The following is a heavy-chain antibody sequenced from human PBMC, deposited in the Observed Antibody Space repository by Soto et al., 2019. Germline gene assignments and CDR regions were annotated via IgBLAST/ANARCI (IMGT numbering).Heavy chain of an antibody. CDR1: GGSFSGYY. J-gene: IGHJ6*02. D-gene: IGHD6-13*01. Sequence: SETLSLTCAVYGGSFSGYYWSWIRQPPGKGLEWIGEINHSGSTNYNPSLKSRVTISVDTSKNQFSLRLSSVTAADTAVYYCARASSSSWPHGRLGYYYYGMDVWGQGTTVTVSS. CDR2: INHSGST. CDR3: ARASSSSWPHGRLGYYYYGMDV. V-gene: IGHV4-34*01.